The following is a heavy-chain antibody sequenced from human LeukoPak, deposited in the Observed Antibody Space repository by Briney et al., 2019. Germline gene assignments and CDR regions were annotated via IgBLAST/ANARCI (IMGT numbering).Heavy chain of an antibody. V-gene: IGHV4-30-2*01. D-gene: IGHD6-19*01. J-gene: IGHJ4*02. Sequence: SETLSLTCAVSGGSISSGGYSWSWIRQPPGKGLEWIGYIYHSGSTYYNPSLKSRVTISVDTSKNQFSLKLSSVTAADTAVYYCARQRGWDLSIPGNYFDYWGQGTLVTVTS. CDR3: ARQRGWDLSIPGNYFDY. CDR1: GGSISSGGYS. CDR2: IYHSGST.